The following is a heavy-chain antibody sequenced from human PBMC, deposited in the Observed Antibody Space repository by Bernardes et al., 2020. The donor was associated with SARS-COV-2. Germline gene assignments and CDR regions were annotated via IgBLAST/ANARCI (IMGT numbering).Heavy chain of an antibody. D-gene: IGHD5-12*01. CDR3: ARGGGWLQHPDYYGMDV. J-gene: IGHJ6*02. Sequence: SVKDSCKASGGTFSSYAISWVRQAPGQGLEWMGRIIPIFGTANYAQKFQGRVTITADESTSTAYMELSSLRSEDTAVYYCARGGGWLQHPDYYGMDVWGQGTTVTVSS. V-gene: IGHV1-69*13. CDR2: IIPIFGTA. CDR1: GGTFSSYA.